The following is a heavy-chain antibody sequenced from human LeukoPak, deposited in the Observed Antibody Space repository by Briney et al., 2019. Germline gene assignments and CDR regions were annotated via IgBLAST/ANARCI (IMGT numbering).Heavy chain of an antibody. V-gene: IGHV4-30-2*01. D-gene: IGHD4-17*01. CDR3: ARVRGDYVDY. Sequence: PSQTLSLTCAVSGGSISSGGYSWIWLRQPPGMGLEWIGYIYHSGSTYYNPSLKSRVTISVYRSKNQFSLKLISVTAADTAVYSCARVRGDYVDYWGQGTLVTVSS. CDR2: IYHSGST. J-gene: IGHJ4*02. CDR1: GGSISSGGYS.